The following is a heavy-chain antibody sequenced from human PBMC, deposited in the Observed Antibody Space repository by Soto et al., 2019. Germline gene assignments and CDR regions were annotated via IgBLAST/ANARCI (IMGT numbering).Heavy chain of an antibody. Sequence: SLRLSCAASGFTFDDYAMHWVRQTPGKGLEWVSGITWNSGTIGYADSVKGRFTISRDNGKNSLYLQMNSLRPEDTALYYCAKDNYGSAISGMDIWGQGTTVTV. CDR2: ITWNSGTI. J-gene: IGHJ6*02. CDR3: AKDNYGSAISGMDI. CDR1: GFTFDDYA. V-gene: IGHV3-9*01. D-gene: IGHD3-10*01.